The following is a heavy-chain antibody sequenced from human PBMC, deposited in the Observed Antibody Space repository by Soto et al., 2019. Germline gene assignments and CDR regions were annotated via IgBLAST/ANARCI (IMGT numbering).Heavy chain of an antibody. CDR2: IYYSGST. CDR1: GGSISSGGYY. CDR3: ARYDWNYVDY. Sequence: QVQLQESGPGLVKPSQTLSLTCTVSGGSISSGGYYWSWVRQHPGKGLEWIGYIYYSGSTYYNPSLKSPLTISIDTSKNQFSLKLNSVTAADTAVYYCARYDWNYVDYWGQGTLVTVSS. D-gene: IGHD1-1*01. J-gene: IGHJ4*02. V-gene: IGHV4-31*01.